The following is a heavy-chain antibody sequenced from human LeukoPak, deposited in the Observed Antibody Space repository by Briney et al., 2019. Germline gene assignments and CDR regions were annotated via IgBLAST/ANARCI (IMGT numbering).Heavy chain of an antibody. CDR2: ISYDGSNK. CDR3: AKDRESIAARPEVFDY. D-gene: IGHD6-6*01. Sequence: GRSLRLSCAASGFTFSSYGMHWVRQAPGKGLEWVAVISYDGSNKYYADSVKGRFTISRDNSKNTLYLQMNSLRAEDTAMYYCAKDRESIAARPEVFDYWGQGTLVTVSS. V-gene: IGHV3-30*18. CDR1: GFTFSSYG. J-gene: IGHJ4*02.